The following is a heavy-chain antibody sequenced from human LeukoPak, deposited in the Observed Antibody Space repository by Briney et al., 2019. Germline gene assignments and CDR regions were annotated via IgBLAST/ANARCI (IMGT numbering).Heavy chain of an antibody. D-gene: IGHD6-13*01. CDR3: ARGVYIAAAQYGY. Sequence: SETLSLTCTVSGGSIGTYSWNWIRQPPGKGLEWIGYIYYSGTTNYNPSLKSRVTISADTSKNQFSLKLSSVTAADTAVYYCARGVYIAAAQYGYWGQGTLVTVTS. CDR2: IYYSGTT. J-gene: IGHJ4*02. V-gene: IGHV4-59*01. CDR1: GGSIGTYS.